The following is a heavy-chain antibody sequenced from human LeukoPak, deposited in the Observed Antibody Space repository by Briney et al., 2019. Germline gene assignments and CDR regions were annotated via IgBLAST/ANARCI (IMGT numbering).Heavy chain of an antibody. Sequence: AGGSLRLSCAASGFTFSSYAMSWVRQAPAKGLEWVSAISGSGGSTYYADTVKGRFTISRDNSKNTLYLQMNSLRAEDTAVYYCAKGLRGYLEWLLYAYYFDYWGQGTLVTVSP. CDR3: AKGLRGYLEWLLYAYYFDY. J-gene: IGHJ4*02. CDR2: ISGSGGST. D-gene: IGHD3-3*01. V-gene: IGHV3-23*01. CDR1: GFTFSSYA.